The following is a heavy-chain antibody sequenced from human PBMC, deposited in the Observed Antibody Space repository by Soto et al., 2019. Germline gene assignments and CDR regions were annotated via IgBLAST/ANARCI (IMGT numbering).Heavy chain of an antibody. J-gene: IGHJ6*02. CDR2: INAGNGNT. D-gene: IGHD3-10*01. V-gene: IGHV1-3*01. CDR1: GYTFTSYA. CDR3: AGRFGESPLRRYYYYYGMDV. Sequence: GASVKVXCKASGYTFTSYAMHWVRQAPGQRLEWMGWINAGNGNTKYSQKFQGRVTITRDTSASTAYMGLSSLRSEDMAVYYCAGRFGESPLRRYYYYYGMDVWGQGTTVTVSS.